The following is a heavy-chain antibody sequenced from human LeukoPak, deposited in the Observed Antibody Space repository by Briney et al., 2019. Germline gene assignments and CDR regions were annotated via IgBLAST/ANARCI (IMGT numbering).Heavy chain of an antibody. D-gene: IGHD3-22*01. V-gene: IGHV3-53*04. J-gene: IGHJ1*01. Sequence: GGTVGLSCAASGFAVSNNYMSWVRQAPGKGLEWVSIIYGGGSTYYADSVNGRSTICRHNSQNTLFLQMNSLRTEDTAVYYCARAYDSSGYWPEYFHHWGQGTLVTVSS. CDR1: GFAVSNNY. CDR3: ARAYDSSGYWPEYFHH. CDR2: IYGGGST.